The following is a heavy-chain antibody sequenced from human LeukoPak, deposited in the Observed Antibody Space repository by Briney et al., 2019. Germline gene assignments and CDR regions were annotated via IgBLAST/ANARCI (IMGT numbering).Heavy chain of an antibody. J-gene: IGHJ2*01. D-gene: IGHD7-27*01. Sequence: GGSLRLSCAASGFTFSSYGMHWVRQAPGKGLEWVAFIRYDGSNKYYADSVKGRFTISRDISKNALYLQMNNLGPEDTALYYCVRGLSGVSSWYFDLWGRGTLVSVS. V-gene: IGHV3-30*02. CDR3: VRGLSGVSSWYFDL. CDR1: GFTFSSYG. CDR2: IRYDGSNK.